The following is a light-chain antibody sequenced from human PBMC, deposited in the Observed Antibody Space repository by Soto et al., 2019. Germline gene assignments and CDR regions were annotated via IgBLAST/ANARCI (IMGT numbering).Light chain of an antibody. CDR3: QSYDSSLSAWV. V-gene: IGLV2-14*01. CDR1: SSDVGGYNY. J-gene: IGLJ3*02. CDR2: EVS. Sequence: QSALTQPASVSGSHGQSITISCTGTSSDVGGYNYVSWYQQYPGRAPKLMIYEVSTRPSGVSNRFSGSKSGNTASLTISGLQAEDEADYYCQSYDSSLSAWVFGGGTKLTVL.